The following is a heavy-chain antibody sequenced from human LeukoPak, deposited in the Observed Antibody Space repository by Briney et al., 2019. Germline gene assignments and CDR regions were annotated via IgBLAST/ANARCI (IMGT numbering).Heavy chain of an antibody. V-gene: IGHV3-53*01. Sequence: GESLRLSCAASGFTVSSNYMSWVRQAPGKGLEWVSVINSGGSTYSADSVKGRFTISRDNAKNSLYLQMNSLRAEDTAVYYCARVISNYYYMDVWGKGTTVTVSS. CDR2: INSGGST. CDR3: ARVISNYYYMDV. D-gene: IGHD3-16*02. CDR1: GFTVSSNY. J-gene: IGHJ6*03.